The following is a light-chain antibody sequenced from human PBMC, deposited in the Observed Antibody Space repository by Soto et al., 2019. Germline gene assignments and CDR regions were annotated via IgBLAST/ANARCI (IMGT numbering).Light chain of an antibody. CDR1: SSNVGGNA. Sequence: QSVLTQPPSASGTPGQRVTISCSGSSSNVGGNAVNWYRQLPATAPKLLIHTNDQRPSGVPDRFSGSQSGTSASLAISGLQSEDDAEYYCATWDDSLSGVVFGGGTKVTVL. CDR3: ATWDDSLSGVV. J-gene: IGLJ2*01. CDR2: TND. V-gene: IGLV1-44*01.